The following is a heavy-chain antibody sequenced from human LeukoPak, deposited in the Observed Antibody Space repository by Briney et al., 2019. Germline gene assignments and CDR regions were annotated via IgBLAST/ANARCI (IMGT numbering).Heavy chain of an antibody. V-gene: IGHV3-48*04. Sequence: PGESLRLSCAASGFTYSSYTMNWVRQAPGMGLEWLSYISASRGITYYADSVKGRFTISRDNAKNSLYLQMNSLRAEDTALYYCAKDSGANYYDSSGYYSNFDYWGQGTLVTVSS. D-gene: IGHD3-22*01. J-gene: IGHJ4*02. CDR3: AKDSGANYYDSSGYYSNFDY. CDR2: ISASRGIT. CDR1: GFTYSSYT.